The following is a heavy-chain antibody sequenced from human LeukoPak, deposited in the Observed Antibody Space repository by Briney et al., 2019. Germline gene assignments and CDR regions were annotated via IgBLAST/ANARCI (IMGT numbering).Heavy chain of an antibody. J-gene: IGHJ6*02. D-gene: IGHD6-19*01. CDR1: GFIFRSYG. V-gene: IGHV3-30*18. CDR2: ISYDGTNK. Sequence: PGGSLRLSCAASGFIFRSYGMHWVRQAPGKGLEWVAVISYDGTNKYYADSVKGRFTISRDNSKNTLYLQMNSLRAEDTAVYYCAKEGGSSGWYYYYYGMDVWGQGTTVTVSS. CDR3: AKEGGSSGWYYYYYGMDV.